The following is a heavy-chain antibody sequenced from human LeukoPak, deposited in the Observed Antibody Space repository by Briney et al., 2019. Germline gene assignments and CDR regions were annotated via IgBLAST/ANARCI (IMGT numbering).Heavy chain of an antibody. CDR2: IHYSGST. CDR3: ARETGYSSGWYAY. Sequence: PSETLSLTCTVSGVSISSYYWRWIGQPPGKGLEWIGYIHYSGSTNYNPSLKSRVTISVDTSKNQCSLKLSSVTAADTAVYYCARETGYSSGWYAYWGQGTLVTVSS. CDR1: GVSISSYY. J-gene: IGHJ4*02. V-gene: IGHV4-59*01. D-gene: IGHD6-19*01.